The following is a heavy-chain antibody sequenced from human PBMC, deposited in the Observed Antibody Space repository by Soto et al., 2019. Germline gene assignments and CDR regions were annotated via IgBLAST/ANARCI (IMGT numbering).Heavy chain of an antibody. J-gene: IGHJ6*02. V-gene: IGHV3-7*01. CDR2: IKGDGSEK. CDR1: GFTFTSYW. Sequence: GGSLRLSCVASGFTFTSYWMSWVRQAPGKGLEWVANIKGDGSEKKYVDSVKGRFTISRDNAHNSVSLQMNSLRAEDTALYYCGRDEVRNGVGVWGQRTTVTVSS. CDR3: GRDEVRNGVGV.